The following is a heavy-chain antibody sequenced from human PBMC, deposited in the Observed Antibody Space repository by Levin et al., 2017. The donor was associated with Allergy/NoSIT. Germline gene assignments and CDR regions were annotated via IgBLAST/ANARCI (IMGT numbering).Heavy chain of an antibody. CDR3: ARDRVVASSGTYYYYGMAV. D-gene: IGHD2-15*01. J-gene: IGHJ6*02. CDR2: IYYSGST. CDR1: GASIRSYH. Sequence: TSQTLSLPCLVSGASIRSYHWSWIRQPPGKGLEWIGYIYYSGSTNYNPSLKSRVTMSVDTSRNQFSLTLNSVTAADTAVYYCARDRVVASSGTYYYYGMAVWGQGTTVTVSS. V-gene: IGHV4-59*01.